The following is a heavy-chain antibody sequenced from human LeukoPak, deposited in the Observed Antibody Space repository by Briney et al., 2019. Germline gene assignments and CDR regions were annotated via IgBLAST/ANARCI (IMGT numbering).Heavy chain of an antibody. D-gene: IGHD3-16*01. V-gene: IGHV3-23*01. CDR1: GFTFSSYA. CDR2: ISGSGGST. J-gene: IGHJ5*02. Sequence: GGSLRLSCAASGFTFSSYAMSWVRQAPGKGLEWVSAISGSGGSTYYADSVKSQFTISRDNSKNTLYLQMNSLRAEDTAVYYCAKDMTLGGFDPWGQGTLVTVSS. CDR3: AKDMTLGGFDP.